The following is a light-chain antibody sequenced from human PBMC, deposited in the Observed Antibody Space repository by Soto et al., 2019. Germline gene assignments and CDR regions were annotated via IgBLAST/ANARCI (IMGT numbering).Light chain of an antibody. J-gene: IGKJ2*01. CDR2: GAS. Sequence: EIVLTQSPGTLSLSPGERATLSCMASQSVSSSYLAWYQQKPGQAPRLLIYGASSRATGIPDRFSGSGSGTDFTLTISSLEPEDFAVYYCQQYGSSPYTFGQGPKLEIQ. CDR1: QSVSSSY. V-gene: IGKV3-20*01. CDR3: QQYGSSPYT.